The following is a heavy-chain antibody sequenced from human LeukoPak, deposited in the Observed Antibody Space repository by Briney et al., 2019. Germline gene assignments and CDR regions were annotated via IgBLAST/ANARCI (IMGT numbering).Heavy chain of an antibody. D-gene: IGHD6-19*01. V-gene: IGHV3-30*02. Sequence: GGSLRLSCAASGFTFSSYGMRWVRQAPGKGLEWVAFIRYDGSNKYYADSVKGRFTISRDNSKNTLYLQMNSLRGEETAVYYCAKAIAVAAHFDYWGQGTLVTVSS. CDR1: GFTFSSYG. CDR3: AKAIAVAAHFDY. J-gene: IGHJ4*02. CDR2: IRYDGSNK.